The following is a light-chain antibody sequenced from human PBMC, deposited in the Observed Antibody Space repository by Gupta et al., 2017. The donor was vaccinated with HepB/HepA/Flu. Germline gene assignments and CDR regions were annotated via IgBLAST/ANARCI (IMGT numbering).Light chain of an antibody. CDR1: QSISSW. J-gene: IGKJ1*01. CDR3: QQNYWFPWT. Sequence: DIQMTQSPSTLSASVGDRVTITCRATQSISSWLSWYQPKPGKATKLLNDKASGLESGVPSSFSGSGSGTEFTLTISSQQPDVSATYCCQQNYWFPWTFGQGTKVEIK. CDR2: KAS. V-gene: IGKV1-5*03.